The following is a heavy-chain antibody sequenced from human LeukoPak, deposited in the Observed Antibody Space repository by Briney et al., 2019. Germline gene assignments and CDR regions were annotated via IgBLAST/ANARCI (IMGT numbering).Heavy chain of an antibody. D-gene: IGHD4-17*01. CDR1: GFTFNNFA. V-gene: IGHV3-23*01. CDR2: ISGSGGGI. CDR3: AKDRKGYNSGYGDYFDY. Sequence: GGSLRLSCAASGFTFNNFAMNWVRQAPGKGLEWVSAISGSGGGIRYADSVKGRFTISRDNSKNTVYLQMNSLRAEDTAVYYCAKDRKGYNSGYGDYFDYWGQGTLVTVSP. J-gene: IGHJ4*02.